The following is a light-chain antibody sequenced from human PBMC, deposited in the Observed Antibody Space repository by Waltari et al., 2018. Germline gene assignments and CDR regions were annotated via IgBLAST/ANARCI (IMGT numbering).Light chain of an antibody. V-gene: IGKV3D-15*01. CDR1: QSVTTN. CDR3: QQYKDWPRA. J-gene: IGKJ1*01. Sequence: ELVMTQSPATLSVSPGEGATLSCRASQSVTTNLAWYQQRPGHAPRLLIYGASTRATGIPARFSGSGSGTEFTLTMSSLQSEDFAVYYCQQYKDWPRAFGQGTKVEIK. CDR2: GAS.